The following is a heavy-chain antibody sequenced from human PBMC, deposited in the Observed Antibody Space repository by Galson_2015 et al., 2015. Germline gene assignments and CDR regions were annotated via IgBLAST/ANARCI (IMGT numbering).Heavy chain of an antibody. J-gene: IGHJ4*02. V-gene: IGHV5-51*01. CDR1: GYSFTSYW. Sequence: QSGAEVKKPGESLKISCKGSGYSFTSYWIGWVRQMPGKGLEWMGIIYPGDSDTRYSPPIQGQVTISADKSISTADLQWSSLKASDTAMYYCARVGGDIAARTWGYFDYWGQGTLGTVSS. CDR2: IYPGDSDT. CDR3: ARVGGDIAARTWGYFDY. D-gene: IGHD6-6*01.